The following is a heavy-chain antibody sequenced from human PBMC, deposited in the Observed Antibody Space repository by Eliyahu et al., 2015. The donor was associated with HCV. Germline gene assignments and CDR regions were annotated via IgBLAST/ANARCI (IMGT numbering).Heavy chain of an antibody. CDR2: IIPVLGIA. CDR1: GGTXXXYA. D-gene: IGHD3-10*01. J-gene: IGHJ3*02. Sequence: QVQLVQSGAEVKKXGSSVKVSCXASGGTXXXYAISWXRQAPGQGLEWMGRIIPVLGIANYAQKFQGRVTITADKSTSTAYMELSSLRSEDTAVYYCARGVTMVRGAEGSFDIWGQGTMVTVSS. CDR3: ARGVTMVRGAEGSFDI. V-gene: IGHV1-69*04.